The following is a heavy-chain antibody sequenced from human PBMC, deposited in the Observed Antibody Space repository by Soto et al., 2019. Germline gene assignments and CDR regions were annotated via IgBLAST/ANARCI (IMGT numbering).Heavy chain of an antibody. CDR2: IIPILGIA. V-gene: IGHV1-69*02. Sequence: QVQLVQSGAEVKKPGSSVKVSCKASGGTFSSYTISWVRQAPGQGLEWMGRIIPILGIANYAQKFQGRVTITADKSTSTAYMELSSLRSEDTAVYYCARSIAVAGTGGDFDYWGQGTLVTVSS. D-gene: IGHD6-19*01. CDR1: GGTFSSYT. CDR3: ARSIAVAGTGGDFDY. J-gene: IGHJ4*02.